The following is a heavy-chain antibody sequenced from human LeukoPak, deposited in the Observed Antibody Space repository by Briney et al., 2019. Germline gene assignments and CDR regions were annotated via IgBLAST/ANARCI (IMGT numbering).Heavy chain of an antibody. J-gene: IGHJ6*03. CDR3: ARYYADYYYYYYMDV. CDR1: GFTFDDYG. CDR2: INWNGGST. V-gene: IGHV3-20*04. Sequence: PGGSLRLSCAASGFTFDDYGMSWVRQAPGKGLEWVSGINWNGGSTGYADSVKGRFTISRDNANNSLYLQMNSLRAEDTALYYFARYYADYYYYYYMDVWGKGTTVTVSS. D-gene: IGHD1-26*01.